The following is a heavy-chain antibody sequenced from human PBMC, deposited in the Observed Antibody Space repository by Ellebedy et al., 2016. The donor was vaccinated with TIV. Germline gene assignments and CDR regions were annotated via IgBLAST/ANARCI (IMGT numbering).Heavy chain of an antibody. CDR3: ARGTGTSWFDP. D-gene: IGHD3-10*01. J-gene: IGHJ5*02. CDR1: GYTFNDYT. V-gene: IGHV1-2*02. CDR2: VRSRDGAT. Sequence: ASVKVSCKASGYTFNDYTVHWVRQAPGQGLEWMGWVRSRDGATRYAQKFLGRVTLTRDTSITTVYMDLNSLTSIDTAVYYCARGTGTSWFDPWGQGTLVTVSS.